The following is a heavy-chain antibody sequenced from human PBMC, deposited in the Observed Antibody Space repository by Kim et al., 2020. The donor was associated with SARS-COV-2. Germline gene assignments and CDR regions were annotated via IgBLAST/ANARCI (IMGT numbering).Heavy chain of an antibody. V-gene: IGHV4-34*01. Sequence: SETLSLTCAVYGGSFSGYYWSWIRQPPGKGLEWIGEINHSGSTNYNPSLKSRVTISVDTSKNQFSLKLSSVTAADTAVYYCARGRPSAGVLSSYYYHYM. CDR3: ARGRPSAGVLSSYYYHYM. D-gene: IGHD3-16*01. J-gene: IGHJ6*03. CDR2: INHSGST. CDR1: GGSFSGYY.